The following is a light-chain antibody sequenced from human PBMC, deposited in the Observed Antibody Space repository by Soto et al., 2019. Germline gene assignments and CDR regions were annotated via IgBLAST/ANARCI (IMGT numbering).Light chain of an antibody. CDR1: SSDVGGYNY. Sequence: QSALTQPASVSGSPGQSITISCTGTSSDVGGYNYVSWYQQHPGKAPKLMIYDVSNRPSGVSNRFSGSKSGNTASLTISGLQAEDEAEYYCSSYPSSSTLVVFGGGTKVTVL. J-gene: IGLJ2*01. V-gene: IGLV2-14*01. CDR2: DVS. CDR3: SSYPSSSTLVV.